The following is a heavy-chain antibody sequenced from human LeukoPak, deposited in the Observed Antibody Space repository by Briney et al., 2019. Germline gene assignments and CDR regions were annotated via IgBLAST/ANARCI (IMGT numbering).Heavy chain of an antibody. CDR1: GFTFSSYA. Sequence: GGSLRLSCAASGFTFSSYAMSWVRQAPGKGLEWASAISGSGGSTYYADSVKGRFTISRDNSKNTLYLQMNSLRAEDTAVYYCAKDRVHGGDYFDYWGQGTLVTVSS. CDR3: AKDRVHGGDYFDY. D-gene: IGHD3-10*01. V-gene: IGHV3-23*01. CDR2: ISGSGGST. J-gene: IGHJ4*02.